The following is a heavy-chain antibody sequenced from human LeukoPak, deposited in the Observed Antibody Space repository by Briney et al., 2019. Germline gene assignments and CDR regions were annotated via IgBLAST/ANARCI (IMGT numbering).Heavy chain of an antibody. D-gene: IGHD5-18*01. CDR2: IYSGGST. CDR3: ARGESDYNYGQGVY. J-gene: IGHJ4*02. Sequence: GGSLRLSCAASGFTVSSNYMSWVRQAPGKGLEWVSVIYSGGSTFYADSVKGRFTISRDNAKNSLYLQMNSLRDEDTAVYYCARGESDYNYGQGVYWGQGTLVTVSS. CDR1: GFTVSSNY. V-gene: IGHV3-53*01.